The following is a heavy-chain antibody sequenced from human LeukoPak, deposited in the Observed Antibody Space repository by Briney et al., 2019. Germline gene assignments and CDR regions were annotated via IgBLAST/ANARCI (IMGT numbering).Heavy chain of an antibody. Sequence: GGSLRLSCAASGFTFSSYGMHWVRQAPGKGLEWVAVISYDGSNKYYADSVKGRFTISRDNSKNTLYLQMNSLRAEDTAVYYCAKQKVPYGSGSPPHDYWGQGTLVTVSS. CDR1: GFTFSSYG. D-gene: IGHD3-10*01. CDR3: AKQKVPYGSGSPPHDY. CDR2: ISYDGSNK. V-gene: IGHV3-30*18. J-gene: IGHJ4*02.